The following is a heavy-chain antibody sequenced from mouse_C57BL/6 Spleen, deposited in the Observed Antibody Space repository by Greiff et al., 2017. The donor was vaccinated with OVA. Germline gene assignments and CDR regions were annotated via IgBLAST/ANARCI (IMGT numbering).Heavy chain of an antibody. D-gene: IGHD2-3*01. CDR2: ISGGGGNT. J-gene: IGHJ2*01. CDR3: ARHEYDGYYDY. Sequence: EVQLVESGGGLVKPGGSLKLSCAASGFTFSSYTMSWVRQTPEKRLEWVATISGGGGNTYYPDSVKGRFTISRDNAKNTLYLQMSSLRSEDTALYYCARHEYDGYYDYWGQGTTLTVSS. CDR1: GFTFSSYT. V-gene: IGHV5-9*01.